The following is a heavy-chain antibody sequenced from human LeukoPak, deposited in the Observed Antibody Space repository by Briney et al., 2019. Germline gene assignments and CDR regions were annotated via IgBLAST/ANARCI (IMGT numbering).Heavy chain of an antibody. CDR1: GFTFSSYA. CDR2: ISGSGGST. CDR3: AKACSSTSCYEGDY. V-gene: IGHV3-23*01. D-gene: IGHD2-2*01. J-gene: IGHJ4*02. Sequence: PGGSLRLSCAASGFTFSSYAMSWVRQAPGKGLEWVSAISGSGGSTYYADSVKGRFTISRDNSKNTLYLQMNSLRAEDTAVYYCAKACSSTSCYEGDYWAQGTLVTVSS.